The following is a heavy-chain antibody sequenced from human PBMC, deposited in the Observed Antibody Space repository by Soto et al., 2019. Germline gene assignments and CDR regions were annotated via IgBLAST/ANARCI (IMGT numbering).Heavy chain of an antibody. J-gene: IGHJ4*02. CDR2: ISYSSATI. CDR1: GFTFSNYG. D-gene: IGHD5-18*01. Sequence: LRLSCAASGFTFSNYGINWVRQAPGRGLEWISFISYSSATIHYADSVRGRFTISRDNANNSLYLEMSSLRDEDTAVYFCARDSSKYTYGSFYFDYWGQGTLVTVSS. V-gene: IGHV3-48*02. CDR3: ARDSSKYTYGSFYFDY.